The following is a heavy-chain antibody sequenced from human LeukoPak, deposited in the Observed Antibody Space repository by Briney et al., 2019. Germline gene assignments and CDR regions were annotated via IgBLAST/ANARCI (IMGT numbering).Heavy chain of an antibody. J-gene: IGHJ4*02. CDR3: ARGYSYGCLDY. CDR1: GFTFSSYE. Sequence: GGSLRLSCAASGFTFSSYETNWVRQAPGKGLEWVSYISSSGSTIYYADSVKGRFTISRDNAKNSLYLQMNSLRAEDTAVYYCARGYSYGCLDYWGQGTLVTVSS. D-gene: IGHD5-18*01. CDR2: ISSSGSTI. V-gene: IGHV3-48*03.